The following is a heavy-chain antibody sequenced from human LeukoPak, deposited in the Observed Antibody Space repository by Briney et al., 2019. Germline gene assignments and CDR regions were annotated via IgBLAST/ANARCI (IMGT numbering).Heavy chain of an antibody. CDR2: INQGGSAK. D-gene: IGHD5-12*01. Sequence: GGSLRLSCAASGFTFSNYWMSWVRQAPGKGLEWVANINQGGSAKYHVDSVKSRFTISRDNAKNSLYLQMNSLRAEDTAVYYCARSPYSGYDLGYWGQGTLVTVSS. V-gene: IGHV3-7*01. J-gene: IGHJ4*02. CDR1: GFTFSNYW. CDR3: ARSPYSGYDLGY.